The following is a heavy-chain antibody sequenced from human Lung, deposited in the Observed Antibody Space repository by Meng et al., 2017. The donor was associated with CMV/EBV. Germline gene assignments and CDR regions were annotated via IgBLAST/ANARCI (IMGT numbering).Heavy chain of an antibody. CDR1: GDSVSSNSAA. CDR2: TYYRSKWYT. D-gene: IGHD3-22*01. V-gene: IGHV6-1*01. CDR3: ARGYDNSLDY. J-gene: IGHJ4*02. Sequence: SXAISGDSVSSNSAAWNWIRQSPSRGLEWLGRTYYRSKWYTDYAVSVKRRTTINPDTSKNQFSLQSTSVTPEDTAVYYCARGYDNSLDYWGQGTLVTVSS.